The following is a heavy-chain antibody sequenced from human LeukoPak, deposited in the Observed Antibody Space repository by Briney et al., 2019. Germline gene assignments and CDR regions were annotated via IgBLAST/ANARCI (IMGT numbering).Heavy chain of an antibody. J-gene: IGHJ4*02. V-gene: IGHV3-7*01. D-gene: IGHD2-15*01. CDR3: ATPVGGVWSFDY. CDR2: IKQDESEK. Sequence: GGSLRLSCAASGFTFSNYWMTWVRQAPGRGLEWVANIKQDESEKYYVDSVKGRFTVSRDNSKNSVYLQMNSLRAEDTAMYYCATPVGGVWSFDYWGQGTLVTVSS. CDR1: GFTFSNYW.